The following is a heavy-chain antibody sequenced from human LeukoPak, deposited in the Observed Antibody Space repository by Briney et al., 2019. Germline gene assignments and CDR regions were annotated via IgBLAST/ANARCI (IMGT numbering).Heavy chain of an antibody. CDR2: IYYSGST. D-gene: IGHD5-18*01. J-gene: IGHJ4*02. V-gene: IGHV4-59*08. CDR1: GGSISSYY. Sequence: SETLSLTCLVSGGSISSYYWSWIRQPPGKGLEWIGYIYYSGSTNYNPSLKSRVTISVDTSKNQFSLKLSSVTAADTAVYYCARLWDTAMVAVFDYWGQGTLVTVSS. CDR3: ARLWDTAMVAVFDY.